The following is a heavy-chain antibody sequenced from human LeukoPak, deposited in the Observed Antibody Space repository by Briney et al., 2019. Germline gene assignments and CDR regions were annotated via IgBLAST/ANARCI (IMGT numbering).Heavy chain of an antibody. CDR2: ISGTDSTT. Sequence: SGGSLRLSCAAFGFAFSAYEMNWVRQAPGKGLEWVSYISGTDSTTYYADSVKGRFTISRDNARNSLYLQMNSLRVEDTALYYCTTLGYHLDSWGQGTLVTVSS. V-gene: IGHV3-48*03. D-gene: IGHD3-22*01. J-gene: IGHJ4*02. CDR3: TTLGYHLDS. CDR1: GFAFSAYE.